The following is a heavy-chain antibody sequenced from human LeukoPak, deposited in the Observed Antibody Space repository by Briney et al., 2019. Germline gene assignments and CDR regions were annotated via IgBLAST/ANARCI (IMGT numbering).Heavy chain of an antibody. CDR1: GYTFTSYG. V-gene: IGHV1-18*01. Sequence: ASVKVSCKASGYTFTSYGISWVRQAPGQGLEWMGWISAYNGNTSYAQKLQGRVTMTTDTSTSTAYMELRSLRSDDTAVYYCAQTSRDGYNLFDWGQGTTVTVSS. CDR3: AQTSRDGYNLFD. J-gene: IGHJ6*02. CDR2: ISAYNGNT. D-gene: IGHD5-24*01.